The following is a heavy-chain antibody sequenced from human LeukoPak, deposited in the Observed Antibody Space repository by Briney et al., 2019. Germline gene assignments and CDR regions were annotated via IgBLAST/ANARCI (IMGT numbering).Heavy chain of an antibody. CDR1: GFTFKNYA. CDR2: FSVNGRDT. J-gene: IGHJ4*02. V-gene: IGHV3-23*01. D-gene: IGHD6-13*01. Sequence: GGSLRLSCAASGFTFKNYALSWVRQAPGKGLEWVSGFSVNGRDTYYADFVKGRFTIARDIAKNTLYHQMNSLRAEDTATYYCAKPGRTAAGLFDSWGQGTLVTVSS. CDR3: AKPGRTAAGLFDS.